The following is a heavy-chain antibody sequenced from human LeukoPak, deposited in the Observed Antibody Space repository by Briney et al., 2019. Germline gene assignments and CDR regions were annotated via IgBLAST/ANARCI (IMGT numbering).Heavy chain of an antibody. CDR1: GGSISSYY. D-gene: IGHD2-2*02. CDR2: IYYSGST. Sequence: SETLSLTCTVSGGSISSYYWSWIRQPPGKGLEWIGYIYYSGSTNYNPSLKSRVTISVDTSKNQFSLKRSSVTAADTAVYYCARGVEQLLYYYFDYWGQGTLVTVSS. V-gene: IGHV4-59*01. CDR3: ARGVEQLLYYYFDY. J-gene: IGHJ4*02.